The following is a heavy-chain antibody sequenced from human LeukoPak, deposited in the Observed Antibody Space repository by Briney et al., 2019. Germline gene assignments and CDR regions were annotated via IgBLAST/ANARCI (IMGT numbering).Heavy chain of an antibody. V-gene: IGHV4-34*01. D-gene: IGHD2-2*01. CDR3: ARDCSSTSCNDAFDI. CDR2: INHSGST. CDR1: GGSFTGYY. Sequence: PSATLSLTCAVYGGSFTGYYWSWIRQPPGKGLEWIGEINHSGSTNLTPSLKSRVTISVDTSKNQFSLKLSSVTAADTALYYCARDCSSTSCNDAFDIWGQGTMVTVSS. J-gene: IGHJ3*02.